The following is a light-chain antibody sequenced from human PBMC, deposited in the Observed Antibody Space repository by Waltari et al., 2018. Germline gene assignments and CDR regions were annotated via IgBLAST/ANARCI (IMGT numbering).Light chain of an antibody. V-gene: IGKV1-5*03. CDR3: QEYKTYRT. J-gene: IGKJ1*01. CDR2: KTS. Sequence: DIQMTQSPSTLSASVGERVTITCWASQSIDRWLAWYQQKPGKAPKLLIYKTSSLESGVASRFSGSGYGTEFTLTISSLQPDDFATYYCQEYKTYRTFGQGTKVEIK. CDR1: QSIDRW.